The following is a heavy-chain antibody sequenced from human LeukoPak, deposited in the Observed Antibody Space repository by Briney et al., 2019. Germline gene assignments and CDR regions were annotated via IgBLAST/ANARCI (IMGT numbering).Heavy chain of an antibody. CDR2: ISSSSRYI. Sequence: GRSLRLSCAASGFTFSSYSMNWVRQAPGKGLEWVSSISSSSRYIYYADSGKGRFTISRDNAKNSPYLQMNSLIAADTAGYYCSRASSGSGWRNTFQDWGQGTLVTVSS. CDR1: GFTFSSYS. D-gene: IGHD6-19*01. CDR3: SRASSGSGWRNTFQD. V-gene: IGHV3-21*01. J-gene: IGHJ1*01.